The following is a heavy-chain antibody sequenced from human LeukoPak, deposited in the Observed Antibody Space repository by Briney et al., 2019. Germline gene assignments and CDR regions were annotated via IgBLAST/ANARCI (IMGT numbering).Heavy chain of an antibody. D-gene: IGHD3-22*01. J-gene: IGHJ4*02. CDR3: VKAILFGSVSYYAD. V-gene: IGHV3-64D*09. CDR2: ISSDGGST. CDR1: GFTFSNFP. Sequence: GGSLRLSCSASGFTFSNFPMHWVRQAPGKGLEYVSAISSDGGSTYYADSVKGRFTISRDNSKNTLSLQMGSLRAEDTAVYYCVKAILFGSVSYYADWGQGTLVAVSS.